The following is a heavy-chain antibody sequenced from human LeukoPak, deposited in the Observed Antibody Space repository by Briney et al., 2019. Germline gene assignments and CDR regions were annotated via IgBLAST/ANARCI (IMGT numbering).Heavy chain of an antibody. J-gene: IGHJ4*02. V-gene: IGHV3-7*01. CDR3: ARKNGLDY. CDR1: GFTFNNYA. CDR2: IKQDGSEK. Sequence: GGSLRLSCVASGFTFNNYAMTWVRQAPGKGLEWVANIKQDGSEKYYVDSVKGRFTISRDNAKNSLYLQMNSLRAEDTAVYYCARKNGLDYWGQGTLVTVSS.